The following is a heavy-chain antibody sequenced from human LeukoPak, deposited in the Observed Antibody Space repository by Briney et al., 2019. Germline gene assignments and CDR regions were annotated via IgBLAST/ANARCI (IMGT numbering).Heavy chain of an antibody. CDR3: TRGAAAGNSRFDY. J-gene: IGHJ4*02. V-gene: IGHV3-48*01. CDR1: GFTFSVYS. CDR2: ISSNSGAI. D-gene: IGHD6-13*01. Sequence: PGGSLRLSCAASGFTFSVYSMSWVRQAPGKGLEWVSYISSNSGAIYYANSVKGRFTIPRDNAQNSLFLRVNSLRAEDTAVYYCTRGAAAGNSRFDYWGQGTLVTVSS.